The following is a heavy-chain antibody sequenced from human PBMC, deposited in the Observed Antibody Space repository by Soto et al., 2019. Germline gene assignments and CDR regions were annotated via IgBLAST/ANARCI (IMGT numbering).Heavy chain of an antibody. D-gene: IGHD3-3*01. CDR2: ISGSGGST. V-gene: IGHV3-23*01. J-gene: IGHJ4*02. Sequence: PGGSLRLSCVASGFTFNTYAMSWVRQAPGKGLEWVSGISGSGGSTYYVDSVKGRFTISRDNSKNTLHLQMNSLRADDTAVYYSAIGLIFVDYLGQGTLVTVSS. CDR3: AIGLIFVDY. CDR1: GFTFNTYA.